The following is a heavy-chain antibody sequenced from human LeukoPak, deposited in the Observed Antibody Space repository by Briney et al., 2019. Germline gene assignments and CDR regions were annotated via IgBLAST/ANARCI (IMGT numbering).Heavy chain of an antibody. CDR3: ARDFQYDYGDYVVS. J-gene: IGHJ4*02. Sequence: PGGPLRLSCAGSGFSFSSYGMHWVRQAPGKELEWMAFIRSDGSNKYYADSVKGRFTISRDNSKNTLYLQMNSLRAEDTAVYYCARDFQYDYGDYVVSWGQGTLVTVSS. CDR1: GFSFSSYG. CDR2: IRSDGSNK. V-gene: IGHV3-30*02. D-gene: IGHD4-17*01.